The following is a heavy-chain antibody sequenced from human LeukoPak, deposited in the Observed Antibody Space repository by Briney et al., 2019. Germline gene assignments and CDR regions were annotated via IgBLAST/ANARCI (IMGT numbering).Heavy chain of an antibody. J-gene: IGHJ6*02. V-gene: IGHV1-2*02. CDR3: ARGTSCCGYYYYYGMDV. Sequence: GASVTVSCKASGYTFTVYYMHWVRQAPGQGLEWMGWINPNSGGTNYAQKFQGRVTMTRDTSISTAYMELSRLRSDDTAVYYCARGTSCCGYYYYYGMDVWGQGTTVTVSS. D-gene: IGHD2-2*01. CDR2: INPNSGGT. CDR1: GYTFTVYY.